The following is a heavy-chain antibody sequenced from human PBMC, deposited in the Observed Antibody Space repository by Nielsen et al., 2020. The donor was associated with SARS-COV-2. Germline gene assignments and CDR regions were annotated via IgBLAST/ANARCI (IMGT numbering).Heavy chain of an antibody. J-gene: IGHJ5*02. CDR1: GGSISSGDYY. Sequence: SETLSLTCTVSGGSISSGDYYWTWIRQPPGKGLEYIGYISYTGNTYSDPSLKSRVTISRDTSKNQFSLKLTSVTAADTALYYCARVSLWFGDLSGWFDTWGQGTLVTVTS. CDR3: ARVSLWFGDLSGWFDT. CDR2: ISYTGNT. D-gene: IGHD3-10*01. V-gene: IGHV4-30-4*01.